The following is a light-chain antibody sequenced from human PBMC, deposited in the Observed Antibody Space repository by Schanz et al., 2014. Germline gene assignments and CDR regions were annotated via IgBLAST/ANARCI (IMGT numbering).Light chain of an antibody. J-gene: IGLJ3*02. CDR1: SSDVGGYNY. CDR2: EVS. Sequence: QSVLTQPPSASGSPGQSVTFSCTGTSSDVGGYNYVSWYQQHPGKAPKLIIYEVSKRPSGVPDRFSGSKSGNTASLTVSGLQADDEAAYYCSSYTSSSTLVFGGGTKLTVL. V-gene: IGLV2-8*01. CDR3: SSYTSSSTLV.